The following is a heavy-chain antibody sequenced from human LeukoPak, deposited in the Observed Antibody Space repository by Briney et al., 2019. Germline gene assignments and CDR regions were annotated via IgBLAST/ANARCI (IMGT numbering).Heavy chain of an antibody. D-gene: IGHD2-2*01. V-gene: IGHV4-34*01. J-gene: IGHJ6*02. CDR2: INHSGST. CDR3: ARGPIYCSSTSYYYYYGMDV. Sequence: SETLSLTCAVYGGSFSGYYWSWIRQPPGKGLEWIGEINHSGSTNYNPSLKSRVTISVDTSKNQFSLKLSSVTAADTAVYYCARGPIYCSSTSYYYYYGMDVWGQGTTVTVSS. CDR1: GGSFSGYY.